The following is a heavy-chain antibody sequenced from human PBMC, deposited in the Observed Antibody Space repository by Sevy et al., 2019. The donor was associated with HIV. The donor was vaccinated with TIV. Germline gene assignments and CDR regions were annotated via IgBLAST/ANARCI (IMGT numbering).Heavy chain of an antibody. CDR3: ARGGSGGNY. CDR2: INPVDNDK. J-gene: IGHJ4*02. V-gene: IGHV1-2*02. Sequence: ASVKVSCKASGYTFSDYWIYWIRQAPGQGFAWMGWINPVDNDKRCAQKLQGRVTMTTDTSINTAYMEVYRLTSDDTAVYYCARGGSGGNYWGQGTLVTVSS. CDR1: GYTFSDYW. D-gene: IGHD3-10*01.